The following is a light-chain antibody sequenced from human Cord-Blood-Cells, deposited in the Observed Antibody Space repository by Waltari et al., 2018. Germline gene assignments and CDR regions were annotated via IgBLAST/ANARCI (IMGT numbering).Light chain of an antibody. J-gene: IGKJ1*01. CDR3: QQYGSSKT. CDR2: VAS. CDR1: QSVSSSY. Sequence: EIVLTQSPGTLSLFPGERDTLSCRASQSVSSSYLTWYQQNPGQAPRLLIYVASSRATGIPDRFSGIGSGTDFTLAIIRLEPEDFAVFYCQQYGSSKTFGQGTKVEIK. V-gene: IGKV3-20*01.